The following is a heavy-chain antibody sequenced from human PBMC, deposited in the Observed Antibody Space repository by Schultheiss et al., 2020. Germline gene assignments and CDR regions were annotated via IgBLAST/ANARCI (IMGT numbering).Heavy chain of an antibody. D-gene: IGHD6-13*01. CDR3: ARDSDSSSYYPLFDY. CDR2: ISYDGSNK. Sequence: GESLKISCAASGFTFSSYGMHWVRQAPGKGLEWVAVISYDGSNKYYADSVKGRFTISRDNSKNTLYLQMNSLRAEDTAVYYCARDSDSSSYYPLFDYWGQGTLVTVSS. J-gene: IGHJ4*02. V-gene: IGHV3-30*03. CDR1: GFTFSSYG.